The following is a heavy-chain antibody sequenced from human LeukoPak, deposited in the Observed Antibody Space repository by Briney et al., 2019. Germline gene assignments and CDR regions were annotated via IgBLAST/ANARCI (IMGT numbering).Heavy chain of an antibody. CDR3: ARTGSPYSSSVYYYYGMDV. J-gene: IGHJ6*02. CDR2: IIPILGIA. D-gene: IGHD6-13*01. CDR1: GGPFSSYA. V-gene: IGHV1-69*04. Sequence: SVKVSCKASGGPFSSYAISWVRQAPGQGLEWMGRIIPILGIANYAQKFQGRVTITADKSTSTAYMELSSLRSEDTAVYYCARTGSPYSSSVYYYYGMDVWGQGTTVTVSS.